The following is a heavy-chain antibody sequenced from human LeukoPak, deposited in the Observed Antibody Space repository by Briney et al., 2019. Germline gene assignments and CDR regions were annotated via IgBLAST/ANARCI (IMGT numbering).Heavy chain of an antibody. CDR2: INHSGST. Sequence: SETLSLTCAVYGGSFSGYYWSWIRQPPGKGLEWIGEINHSGSTNYNPSLKSRVTISVDTSKNQFSLKLSSVTAADTAVYYCASHYGSGSYYIDYWGQGTLVTVSS. CDR1: GGSFSGYY. D-gene: IGHD3-10*01. J-gene: IGHJ4*02. CDR3: ASHYGSGSYYIDY. V-gene: IGHV4-34*01.